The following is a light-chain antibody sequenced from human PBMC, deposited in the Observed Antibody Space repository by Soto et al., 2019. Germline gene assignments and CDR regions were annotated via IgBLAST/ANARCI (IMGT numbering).Light chain of an antibody. CDR2: DTS. J-gene: IGKJ5*01. Sequence: EIVLTQSPATLSLSPWERATLSCRASQSVINYLAWYQQKPGQAPRLLIYDTSNRATGIPARFSGSGSGTDFTLTISSLEPEDFAIYYCQQRNTWPITFGQGTRLEIK. V-gene: IGKV3-11*01. CDR1: QSVINY. CDR3: QQRNTWPIT.